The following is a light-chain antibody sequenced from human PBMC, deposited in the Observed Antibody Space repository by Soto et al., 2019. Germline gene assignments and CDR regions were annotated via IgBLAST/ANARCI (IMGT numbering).Light chain of an antibody. V-gene: IGLV1-47*02. CDR1: NSNIGTNY. Sequence: QSVLTHPPSTSGTPGQSVTISCSGRNSNIGTNYVWWYQQLTGTAPKVLIYGNNQRPSVVHDRFSGSKSGTSASLAISGLRVQDAASYFCASWDDTLSSPVFGGGTKLTVL. J-gene: IGLJ3*02. CDR2: GNN. CDR3: ASWDDTLSSPV.